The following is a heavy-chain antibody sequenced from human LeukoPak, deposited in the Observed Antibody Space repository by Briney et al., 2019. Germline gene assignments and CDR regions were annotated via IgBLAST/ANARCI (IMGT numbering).Heavy chain of an antibody. Sequence: SETLSLTCTVSGGSISSSSYYWGWIRQPPGKGLEWIGSIYYSGSTYYNPSLKSRVTIPVDTSKNQFSLKLSSVTAADTAVYYCARGRPAAIQHWGQGTLVTVSS. J-gene: IGHJ1*01. CDR3: ARGRPAAIQH. CDR2: IYYSGST. CDR1: GGSISSSSYY. V-gene: IGHV4-39*07.